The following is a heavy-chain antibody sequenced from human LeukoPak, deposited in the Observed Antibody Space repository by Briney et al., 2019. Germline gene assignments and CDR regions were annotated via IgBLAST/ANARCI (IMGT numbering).Heavy chain of an antibody. CDR1: GFTFSDYY. J-gene: IGHJ4*02. CDR2: ISSSGTGI. D-gene: IGHD4-17*01. CDR3: ATAPTEDGDGSSPGY. Sequence: GGSLRLSCATSGFTFSDYYMSWIRQAPGKGLECIAYISSSGTGIYYADSVEGRFTVSRDNAKNSLYLQMNSLRAEDTAVYYCATAPTEDGDGSSPGYWGQGTLVTVSS. V-gene: IGHV3-11*04.